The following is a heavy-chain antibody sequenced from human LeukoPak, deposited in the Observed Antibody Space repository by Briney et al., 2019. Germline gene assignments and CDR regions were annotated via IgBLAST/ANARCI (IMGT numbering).Heavy chain of an antibody. CDR3: AKGGWLLSSALDY. Sequence: GGSLRLSCAASGFTFSSYAMSWVRQAPGKGLEWVSAISGSGGSTYYADTVKGRFTTSRDNSKNTLYLQMNSLRAEDTAVYYCAKGGWLLSSALDYWGQGTLVTVSS. V-gene: IGHV3-23*01. D-gene: IGHD3-3*01. CDR1: GFTFSSYA. J-gene: IGHJ4*02. CDR2: ISGSGGST.